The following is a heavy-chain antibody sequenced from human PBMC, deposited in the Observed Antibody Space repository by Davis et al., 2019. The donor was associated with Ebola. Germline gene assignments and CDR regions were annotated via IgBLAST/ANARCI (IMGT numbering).Heavy chain of an antibody. CDR1: GYSFTSYW. Sequence: GESLKISCKGSGYSFTSYWIGWVRQMPGKGLEWMGIIYPGDSDTRYSPSFQGQVTISADKSISTAYLQWSSLKASDTAMYYCARRKFSRDGYNSPNYFDYWGQGTLVTVSS. J-gene: IGHJ4*02. V-gene: IGHV5-51*01. CDR3: ARRKFSRDGYNSPNYFDY. CDR2: IYPGDSDT. D-gene: IGHD5-24*01.